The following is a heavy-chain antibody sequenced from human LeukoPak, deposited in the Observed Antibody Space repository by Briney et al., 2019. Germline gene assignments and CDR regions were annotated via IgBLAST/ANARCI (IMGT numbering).Heavy chain of an antibody. CDR1: GFTFSSYS. CDR2: ISSSSSYI. Sequence: PGGSLRLSCAASGFTFSSYSMNWVRQAPGRGLEWVSSISSSSSYIYYADSVKGRFTISRDNAKNSLYLQMNSLRAEDTAVYYCARHLSGVAGYTYGRGIDFWGQGTLVTVSS. D-gene: IGHD5-18*01. V-gene: IGHV3-21*01. CDR3: ARHLSGVAGYTYGRGIDF. J-gene: IGHJ4*02.